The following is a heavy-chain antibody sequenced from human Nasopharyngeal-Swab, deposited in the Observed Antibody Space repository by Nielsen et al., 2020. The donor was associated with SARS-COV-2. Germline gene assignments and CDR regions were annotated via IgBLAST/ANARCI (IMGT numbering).Heavy chain of an antibody. J-gene: IGHJ4*02. Sequence: GESLKISCAASGFTFSSYSMHRVRQAPGKGLEWVSYISSSSSTIYYADSVKGRFTISRDNAKNSLYLQMNSLRAEDTAVYYCARDQYSYGAYQIDYWGQGTLVTVSS. CDR1: GFTFSSYS. V-gene: IGHV3-48*01. CDR3: ARDQYSYGAYQIDY. D-gene: IGHD5-18*01. CDR2: ISSSSSTI.